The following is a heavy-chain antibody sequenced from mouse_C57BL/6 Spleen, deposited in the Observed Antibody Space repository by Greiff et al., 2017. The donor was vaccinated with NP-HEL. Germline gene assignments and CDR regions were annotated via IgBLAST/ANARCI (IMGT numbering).Heavy chain of an antibody. CDR3: ARSYDDYDGYYFDD. CDR2: IWSGGRT. V-gene: IGHV2-2*01. J-gene: IGHJ2*01. Sequence: VQGVESGPGLVQPSQSLSLTCTVSGFSLTSYGVHWVRQSPGKGLEWLGVIWSGGRTDYNAAFISRLSISKDNSKSQVFFKMNSRQADDTAIYYCARSYDDYDGYYFDDWGQGTTLTVSS. D-gene: IGHD2-4*01. CDR1: GFSLTSYG.